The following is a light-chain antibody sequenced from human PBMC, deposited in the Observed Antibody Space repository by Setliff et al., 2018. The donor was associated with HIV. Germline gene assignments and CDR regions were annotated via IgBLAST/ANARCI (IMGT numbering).Light chain of an antibody. CDR2: EVR. CDR1: SSDVGGYNY. Sequence: QSALAQPASVSGSPGQSIPISCTGTSSDVGGYNYVSWYQQHPGKAPKLIIYEVRNRPSGVSNRFSGSKSGHTASLTISGLQAEDEADYYCSSYAITNTLLFGTGTKVTVL. CDR3: SSYAITNTLL. V-gene: IGLV2-14*01. J-gene: IGLJ1*01.